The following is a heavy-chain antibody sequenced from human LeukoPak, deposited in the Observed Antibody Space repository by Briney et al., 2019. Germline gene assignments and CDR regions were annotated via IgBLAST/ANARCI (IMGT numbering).Heavy chain of an antibody. D-gene: IGHD3-22*01. CDR1: GFTFGDYA. CDR2: IRSKAYGGTT. V-gene: IGHV3-49*03. CDR3: TTDFLYYYDSSGYAFDI. Sequence: PGGSLRLSCTASGFTFGDYAMSWFRQAPGKGLEWVGFIRSKAYGGTTEHAASVKGRFTISRDDSKNTLYLQMNSLKTEDTAVYYCTTDFLYYYDSSGYAFDIWGQGTMVTVSS. J-gene: IGHJ3*02.